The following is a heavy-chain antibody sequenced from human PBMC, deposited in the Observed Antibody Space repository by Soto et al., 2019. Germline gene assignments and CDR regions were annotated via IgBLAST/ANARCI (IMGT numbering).Heavy chain of an antibody. CDR3: ARERAAYYDILTGYYNPYY. V-gene: IGHV3-23*01. CDR2: ISGSGGST. Sequence: GGSLRLSCAASGFTFSSYAMSWVRQAPGKGLEWVSAISGSGGSTYYADSVKGRFTISRDNSKNTLYLQMNSLRAEDTAVYYCARERAAYYDILTGYYNPYYWGQGTLVTVSS. J-gene: IGHJ4*02. D-gene: IGHD3-9*01. CDR1: GFTFSSYA.